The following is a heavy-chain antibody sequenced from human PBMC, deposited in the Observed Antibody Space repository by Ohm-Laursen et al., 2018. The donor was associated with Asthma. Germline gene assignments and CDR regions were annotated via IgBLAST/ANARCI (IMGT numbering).Heavy chain of an antibody. CDR1: GFTFRSYA. D-gene: IGHD3-3*01. CDR2: GGSYYDGGLK. CDR3: ARDVMEWYLPAFDF. V-gene: IGHV3-30-3*01. J-gene: IGHJ4*02. Sequence: SLRLSCSASGFTFRSYAMHWVRQAPGKGLEWVAVGGSYYDGGLKYYADSVNGRFTVSRDDSKNTLYLQMNSLRPGDTAVYYCARDVMEWYLPAFDFWGQGTLVTVSP.